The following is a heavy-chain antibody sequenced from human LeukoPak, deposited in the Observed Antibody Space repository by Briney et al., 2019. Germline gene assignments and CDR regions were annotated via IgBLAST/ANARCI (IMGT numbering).Heavy chain of an antibody. V-gene: IGHV4-39*07. CDR1: GGSISSSSYY. CDR2: IYYGGST. J-gene: IGHJ6*03. CDR3: ARSSYHSYMDV. Sequence: SETLSLTCTVSGGSISSSSYYWGWIRQPPGKGLEWIGSIYYGGSTYYNPSLQSRVTISVDTSKNQFSLKLSSVTAADTAVYYCARSSYHSYMDVWGKGTTVTVSS.